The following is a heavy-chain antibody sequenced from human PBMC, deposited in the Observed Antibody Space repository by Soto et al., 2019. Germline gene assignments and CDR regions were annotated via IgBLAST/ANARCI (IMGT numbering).Heavy chain of an antibody. V-gene: IGHV4-31*03. Sequence: PSETLSLTCTVSGGSISSGGYYWSWIRQHPGKGLEWIGYIYYSGSTYYNPSLKSRVTISVDTSKNQFSLKLSSVTAADTAVYYCARDRYDSSGYYYVVDYWGQGTLVTVSS. CDR3: ARDRYDSSGYYYVVDY. CDR1: GGSISSGGYY. CDR2: IYYSGST. D-gene: IGHD3-22*01. J-gene: IGHJ4*02.